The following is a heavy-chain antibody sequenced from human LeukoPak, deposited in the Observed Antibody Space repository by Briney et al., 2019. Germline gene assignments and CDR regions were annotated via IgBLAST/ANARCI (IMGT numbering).Heavy chain of an antibody. Sequence: GESLKISCKGSGYSFTSYWIGWVRQMPGKGLEWMGIIYPGDSDTRYSPSFQGQVTISADKSVSTAYLQWSSLKASDTAMYYCARQLAYCGGDCYWRTFDIWGQGTMVTVSS. J-gene: IGHJ3*02. V-gene: IGHV5-51*01. D-gene: IGHD2-21*02. CDR1: GYSFTSYW. CDR3: ARQLAYCGGDCYWRTFDI. CDR2: IYPGDSDT.